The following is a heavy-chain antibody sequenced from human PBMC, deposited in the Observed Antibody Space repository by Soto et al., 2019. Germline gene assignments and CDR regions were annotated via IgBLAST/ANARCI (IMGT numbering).Heavy chain of an antibody. CDR2: IYSGDIT. CDR3: AREVPPHY. CDR1: GFTVTSNY. J-gene: IGHJ4*02. V-gene: IGHV3-53*01. Sequence: PGGSLRLSCAASGFTVTSNYMSWVRQAPGKGLEWVSIIYSGDITYYAEFVKGRFTISSDNVKNTVYLQLNRLSAEDTAAYFCAREVPPHYWGQGTLVTVSS.